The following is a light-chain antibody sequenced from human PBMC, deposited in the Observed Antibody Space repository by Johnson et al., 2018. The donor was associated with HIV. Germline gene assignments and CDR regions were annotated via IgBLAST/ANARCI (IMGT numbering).Light chain of an antibody. Sequence: QSVLTQSPSVSAAPGQKVTISYSGSSSNIGNNYVSWYQQLPGTAPKLLIYDNIKRPSGIPDRFSGSKSGTSATLGITGLQTGDEADYYCGTWDSSLSAGVFGTGTTVIVL. CDR3: GTWDSSLSAGV. V-gene: IGLV1-51*01. CDR2: DNI. CDR1: SSNIGNNY. J-gene: IGLJ1*01.